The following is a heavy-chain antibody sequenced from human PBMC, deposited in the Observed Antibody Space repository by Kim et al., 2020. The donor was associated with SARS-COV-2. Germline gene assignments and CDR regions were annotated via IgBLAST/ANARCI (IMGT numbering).Heavy chain of an antibody. V-gene: IGHV4-31*03. CDR1: GGSINSGGYY. CDR3: ARKYWDCSSTSCYPCFDY. D-gene: IGHD2-2*01. CDR2: IYYSGST. Sequence: SETLSLTCTVSGGSINSGGYYWSWIRQHPGKGLEWIGYIYYSGSTYYNPSLKSRVTISVDTSKNQFSLKLSSVTAADTAVYYCARKYWDCSSTSCYPCFDYWGQGTLVTVSS. J-gene: IGHJ4*02.